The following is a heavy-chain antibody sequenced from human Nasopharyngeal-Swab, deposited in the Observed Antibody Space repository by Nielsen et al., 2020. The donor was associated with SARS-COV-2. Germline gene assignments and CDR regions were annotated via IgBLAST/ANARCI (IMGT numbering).Heavy chain of an antibody. CDR2: IRYDGGDK. CDR3: AKNLRSEYLHDAFDI. Sequence: GESLKISCAASGFTFSSYGMHWVRQSPGKGLEWVTFIRYDGGDKSYADSVKGRFTISRDNSKNTLYLQMSSLRGEDTAVYYCAKNLRSEYLHDAFDIWGQGTMVTVSS. V-gene: IGHV3-30*02. D-gene: IGHD3-3*01. CDR1: GFTFSSYG. J-gene: IGHJ3*02.